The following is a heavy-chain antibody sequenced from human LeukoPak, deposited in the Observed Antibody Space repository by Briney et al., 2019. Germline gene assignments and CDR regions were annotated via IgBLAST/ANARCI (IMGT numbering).Heavy chain of an antibody. J-gene: IGHJ4*02. CDR3: ARKFFGYSNYVDY. CDR1: GGSISSGGYY. Sequence: PSETLSLTCTVSGGSISSGGYYWSWIRQHPGKGLEWIGYIYYSGSTYYNPSLKSRVTISVDTSKNQFSLKLSSVTAADTAVYYCARKFFGYSNYVDYWGQGTLVTVSS. V-gene: IGHV4-31*03. D-gene: IGHD4-11*01. CDR2: IYYSGST.